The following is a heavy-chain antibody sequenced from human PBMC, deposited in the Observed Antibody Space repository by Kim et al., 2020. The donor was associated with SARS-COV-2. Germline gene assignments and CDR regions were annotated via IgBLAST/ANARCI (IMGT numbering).Heavy chain of an antibody. CDR2: IYYSGST. V-gene: IGHV4-39*06. CDR1: GGSISSSSYY. D-gene: IGHD4-17*01. J-gene: IGHJ6*01. CDR3: AQYYGDYYYYYGTDD. Sequence: SETLSLTFTVSGGSISSSSYYWGWIRQPPGKGLEWIGSIYYSGSTYYNPSLNSRATISVDTSKNQFPLKLSSVTAADTPAYYAAQYYGDYYYYYGTDDWG.